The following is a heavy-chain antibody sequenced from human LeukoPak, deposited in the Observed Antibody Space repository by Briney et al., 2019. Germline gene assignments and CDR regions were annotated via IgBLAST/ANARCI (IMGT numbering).Heavy chain of an antibody. CDR2: IYYSGST. CDR3: ARAKDCSGGSRYSWSWFDP. Sequence: PSETLSLTCTVSGGSISSGDYYWSWIRQPPGKGLEWIGYIYYSGSTYYNPSLKSRVTISVDTSKNQFSLKLSSVTAADTAVYYCARAKDCSGGSRYSWSWFDPWGQGTLVTVSS. V-gene: IGHV4-30-4*08. CDR1: GGSISSGDYY. J-gene: IGHJ5*02. D-gene: IGHD2-15*01.